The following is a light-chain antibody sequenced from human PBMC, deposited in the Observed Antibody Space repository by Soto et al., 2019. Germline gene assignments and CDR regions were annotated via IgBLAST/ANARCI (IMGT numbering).Light chain of an antibody. CDR3: QLADTFGTYVI. CDR1: ALPKQY. Sequence: SYEMTQPPSVSVSPGQTARITCSGGALPKQYAYWYQQKPGQAPVLVIYKDTEKPSGIPERFSGSSSGTTVTLTISGVQAEDEAHYFCQLADTFGTYVIFGGGTKLTVL. V-gene: IGLV3-25*03. J-gene: IGLJ2*01. CDR2: KDT.